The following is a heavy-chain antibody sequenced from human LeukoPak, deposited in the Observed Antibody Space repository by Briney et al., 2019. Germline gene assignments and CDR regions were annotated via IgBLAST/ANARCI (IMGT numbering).Heavy chain of an antibody. Sequence: KPSETLSLTCTVSGDSISDFYWSWIRQPPGKGLEWIAYINYAGNTNSNPSLKTRVIMSVDPSKNQFSLKLRSVTAADTAVYFCARDLGSKWPNWYFDLWGRGALVTVSS. V-gene: IGHV4-59*01. CDR3: ARDLGSKWPNWYFDL. CDR2: INYAGNT. D-gene: IGHD5-12*01. CDR1: GDSISDFY. J-gene: IGHJ2*01.